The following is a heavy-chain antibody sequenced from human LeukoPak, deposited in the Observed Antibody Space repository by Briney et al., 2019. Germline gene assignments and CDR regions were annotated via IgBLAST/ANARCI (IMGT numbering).Heavy chain of an antibody. J-gene: IGHJ4*02. CDR2: TDTSGVIT. V-gene: IGHV3-23*05. Sequence: GGSLRLSCAASGFTFSNYGMNWVRQAPGKGLEWVSVTDTSGVITYYTDSVKGRFTISRDNSKNTLNLQMDSLRVEDTAVYYCAKGDTGVIRRYYLDSWGQETLVTVSS. CDR3: AKGDTGVIRRYYLDS. CDR1: GFTFSNYG. D-gene: IGHD5-18*01.